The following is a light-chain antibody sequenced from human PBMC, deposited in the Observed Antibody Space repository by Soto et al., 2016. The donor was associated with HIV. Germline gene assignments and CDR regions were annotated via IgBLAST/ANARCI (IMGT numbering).Light chain of an antibody. CDR3: QVWDGSSDVV. Sequence: SYELTQPPSLSVAPGKTASITCGGDNIGSKNVHWYQQRSGQAPLLVVYDESDRPSGIPERFSGSNSANTATLTISRVEAGDEADYYCQVWDGSSDVVFGGGTKMTVL. CDR1: NIGSKN. V-gene: IGLV3-21*03. J-gene: IGLJ2*01. CDR2: DES.